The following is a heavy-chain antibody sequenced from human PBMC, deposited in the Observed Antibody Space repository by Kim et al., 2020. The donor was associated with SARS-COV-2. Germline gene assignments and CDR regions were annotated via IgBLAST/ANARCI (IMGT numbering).Heavy chain of an antibody. D-gene: IGHD3-3*01. Sequence: DSVKRRFTISRDHSKNTLYLQMSSLRAEDTAVYFCAKDPFYDFWSGYYFDYWGQGTLVTVSS. J-gene: IGHJ4*02. V-gene: IGHV3-23*01. CDR3: AKDPFYDFWSGYYFDY.